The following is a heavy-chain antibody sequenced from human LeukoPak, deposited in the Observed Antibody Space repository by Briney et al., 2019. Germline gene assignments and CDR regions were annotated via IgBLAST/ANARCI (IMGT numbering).Heavy chain of an antibody. CDR2: IRYDGSNK. V-gene: IGHV3-30*02. Sequence: GVSLRFSSAGSGFTFNSNGRHWVGQAPGKGLEWVAFIRYDGSNKYYADSVKGRFTIYIDNSKNTLYLQMNSLRAEDTAVYYCANAGKGITGTTADWGQGTLVTVSS. D-gene: IGHD1-7*01. J-gene: IGHJ4*02. CDR3: ANAGKGITGTTAD. CDR1: GFTFNSNG.